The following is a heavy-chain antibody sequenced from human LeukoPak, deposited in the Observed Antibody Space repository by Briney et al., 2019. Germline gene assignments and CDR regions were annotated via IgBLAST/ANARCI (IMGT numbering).Heavy chain of an antibody. Sequence: GASVKVSCKASGYTFTSYGISWVRQAPGQGLEWMGWISAYNGNTNYAPKLQGRVTMTTDTSTSTAYMELRSLRSDDTAVYYCARRVYGGARFGFDPWGQGTLVTVSS. V-gene: IGHV1-18*01. CDR1: GYTFTSYG. D-gene: IGHD4-23*01. CDR2: ISAYNGNT. CDR3: ARRVYGGARFGFDP. J-gene: IGHJ5*02.